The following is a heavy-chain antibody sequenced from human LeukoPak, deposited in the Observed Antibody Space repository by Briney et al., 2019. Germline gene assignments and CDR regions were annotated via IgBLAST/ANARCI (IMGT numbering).Heavy chain of an antibody. J-gene: IGHJ4*02. Sequence: SETLSLTCAVYGGSFSGYYWSWIRQPPGKGLEWIGEINHSGSTDYNPSLKSRVTISVDTSKNQFSLKLSSVTAADTAVYYCARGRYYFDYWGQGTLVTVSS. CDR3: ARGRYYFDY. D-gene: IGHD5-24*01. CDR2: INHSGST. V-gene: IGHV4-34*01. CDR1: GGSFSGYY.